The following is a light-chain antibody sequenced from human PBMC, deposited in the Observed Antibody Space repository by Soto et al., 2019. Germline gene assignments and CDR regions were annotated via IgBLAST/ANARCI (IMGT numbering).Light chain of an antibody. Sequence: QSVLAQPRSVSGSPGQSVTLSCTGTSSDVGGYDFVSWYQQYPGKAPKLIIFDVTERTSGVPDRFSGSKSGNSASLTISGLQAEDEADYYCSSYAGSYILGVFGGGTKLTVL. J-gene: IGLJ3*02. V-gene: IGLV2-11*01. CDR2: DVT. CDR1: SSDVGGYDF. CDR3: SSYAGSYILGV.